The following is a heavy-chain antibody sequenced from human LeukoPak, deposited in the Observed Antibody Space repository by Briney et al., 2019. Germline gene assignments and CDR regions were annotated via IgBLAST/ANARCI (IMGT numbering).Heavy chain of an antibody. D-gene: IGHD3-22*01. Sequence: PGGSLRLSCAASRFTFGTFWMSWVRQAPGKGLEWVASIRQDGTEKYYVDSVKGRFTISRDNAKNSLYLQMNSLRAEDTAVYYCAREAYYYDSTFDYWGQGTLVTVSS. CDR3: AREAYYYDSTFDY. CDR1: RFTFGTFW. J-gene: IGHJ4*02. V-gene: IGHV3-7*01. CDR2: IRQDGTEK.